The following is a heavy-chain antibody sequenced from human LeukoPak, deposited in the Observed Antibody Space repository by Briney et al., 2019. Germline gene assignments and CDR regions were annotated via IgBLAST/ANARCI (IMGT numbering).Heavy chain of an antibody. V-gene: IGHV1-18*01. CDR1: GYTFTSYG. J-gene: IGHJ6*03. Sequence: ASVKVSCKASGYTFTSYGISWVRRAPGQGLECVGWNSAYNGDTNYAQVPPGRVTMTTDTSTSTAYMGVRSLRSAETAVYYCARGMVRVYYYSYYMDVWGKGTTVTVSS. CDR3: ARGMVRVYYYSYYMDV. CDR2: NSAYNGDT. D-gene: IGHD3-10*01.